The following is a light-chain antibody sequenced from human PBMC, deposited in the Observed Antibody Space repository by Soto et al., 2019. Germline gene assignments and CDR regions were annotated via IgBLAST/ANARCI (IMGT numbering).Light chain of an antibody. CDR2: DVT. CDR3: TSYTSVSTVV. Sequence: QSALTQPASVSGSPGQSITISCTGTSNDVGGYNYVSWYQQHPGTAPKLLIYDVTTRPSGVSSRFSGSKSCNTASLTISGLQTEDEAEYYCTSYTSVSTVVFGGGTKLTVL. J-gene: IGLJ3*02. CDR1: SNDVGGYNY. V-gene: IGLV2-14*01.